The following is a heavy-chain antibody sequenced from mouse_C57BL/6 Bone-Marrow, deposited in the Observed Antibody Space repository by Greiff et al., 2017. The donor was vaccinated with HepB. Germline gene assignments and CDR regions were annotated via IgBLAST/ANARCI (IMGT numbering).Heavy chain of an antibody. J-gene: IGHJ1*03. CDR1: GFTFSDYG. CDR3: ARSGSSYVHWYFDV. D-gene: IGHD1-1*01. CDR2: ISSGSSTI. V-gene: IGHV5-17*01. Sequence: EVKLVESGGGLVKPGGSLKLSCAASGFTFSDYGMHWVRQAPEKGLEWVAYISSGSSTIYYADTVKGRFTISRDNAKNTLFLQMTSLRSEDTAMYYCARSGSSYVHWYFDVWGTGTTVTVSS.